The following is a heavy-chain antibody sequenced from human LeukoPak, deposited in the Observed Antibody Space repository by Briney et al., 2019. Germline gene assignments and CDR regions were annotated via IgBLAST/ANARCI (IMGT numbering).Heavy chain of an antibody. V-gene: IGHV3-15*07. J-gene: IGHJ4*02. CDR1: GFTFSNAW. CDR3: STTYYYDSSEGY. D-gene: IGHD3-22*01. Sequence: GSLRLSCAASGFTFSNAWMNWVRQAPGKGLEWVGRIKSKTDGGTTDYAAPVKGRFTISRDDSKNTLYLQMNGLKTEDTAVYYCSTTYYYDSSEGYWGQGTLVTVSS. CDR2: IKSKTDGGTT.